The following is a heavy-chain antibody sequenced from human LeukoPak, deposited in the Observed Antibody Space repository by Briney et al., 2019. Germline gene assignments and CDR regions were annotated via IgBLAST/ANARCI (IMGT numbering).Heavy chain of an antibody. CDR2: INHSGST. CDR1: GGSFSGYY. CDR3: ARGRPWYSSSSLGY. J-gene: IGHJ4*02. V-gene: IGHV4-34*01. Sequence: PSETLSLTCAVYGGSFSGYYWSWIRQPPGKGLEWIGEINHSGSTNYNPSLKSRVTISVDTSKNQFSLKLSSVTAADTAVYYCARGRPWYSSSSLGYWGQGTLVTVSP. D-gene: IGHD6-13*01.